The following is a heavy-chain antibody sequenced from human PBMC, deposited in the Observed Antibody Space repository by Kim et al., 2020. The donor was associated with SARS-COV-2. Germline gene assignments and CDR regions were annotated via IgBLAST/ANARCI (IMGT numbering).Heavy chain of an antibody. J-gene: IGHJ6*02. D-gene: IGHD4-17*01. V-gene: IGHV4-59*13. CDR3: ARDGYGDYVSGRYGMDV. Sequence: SETLSLTCTVSGGSISSYYWSWIRQPPGKGLEWIGYIYYSGSTNYNPSLKSRVTISVDTSKNQFSLKLSSVTAADTAVYYCARDGYGDYVSGRYGMDVWGQGTTVTVSS. CDR2: IYYSGST. CDR1: GGSISSYY.